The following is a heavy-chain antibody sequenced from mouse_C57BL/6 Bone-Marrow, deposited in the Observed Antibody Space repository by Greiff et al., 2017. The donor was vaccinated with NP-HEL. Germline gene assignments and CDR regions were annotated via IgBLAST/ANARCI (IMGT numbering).Heavy chain of an antibody. CDR3: TGQVRDSYYFAC. J-gene: IGHJ3*01. CDR2: IRLKSDNYAT. D-gene: IGHD2-12*01. Sequence: EVQLVESGGGLVQPGGSMKLSCDASGFTFSNYWMNWVRQSPEKGLEWVAQIRLKSDNYATHYEESVKGRFTISRADSKSSVYPKMNNLRAGDTGIYYCTGQVRDSYYFACWGQGILVTVSA. V-gene: IGHV6-3*01. CDR1: GFTFSNYW.